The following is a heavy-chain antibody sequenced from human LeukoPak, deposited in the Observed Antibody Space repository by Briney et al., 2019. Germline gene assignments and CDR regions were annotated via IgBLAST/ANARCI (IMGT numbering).Heavy chain of an antibody. CDR2: IRPDGDNK. CDR1: GFTFSSYG. Sequence: GGSLRLSCAASGFTFSSYGMHWVRQAPGKGLEWVAFIRPDGDNKYYADSVKGRFTISRDNSKNTLYLQMNSLRAEDTAVHYCARARRSGGITLIRGVKDRGWFDSWGQGTLDTVSS. CDR3: ARARRSGGITLIRGVKDRGWFDS. V-gene: IGHV3-30*02. J-gene: IGHJ5*01. D-gene: IGHD3-10*01.